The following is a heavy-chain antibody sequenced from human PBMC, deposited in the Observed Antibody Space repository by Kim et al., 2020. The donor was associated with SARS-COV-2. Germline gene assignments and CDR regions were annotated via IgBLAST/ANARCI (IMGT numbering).Heavy chain of an antibody. J-gene: IGHJ4*02. Sequence: GGSLRLSCAASGFTFSSYAMHWVRQAPGKGLEWVAVISYDGSNKYYADSVKGRFTISRDNSKNTLYLQMNSLRAEDTAVYYCARSRYSSGWYYFDYWGQGTLSPSPQ. CDR3: ARSRYSSGWYYFDY. CDR1: GFTFSSYA. CDR2: ISYDGSNK. V-gene: IGHV3-30*04. D-gene: IGHD6-19*01.